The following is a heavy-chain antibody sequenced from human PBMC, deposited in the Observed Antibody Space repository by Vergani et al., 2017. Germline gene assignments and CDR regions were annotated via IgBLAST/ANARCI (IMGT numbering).Heavy chain of an antibody. V-gene: IGHV4-34*01. CDR2: INHSGST. CDR3: ARRPRRVTIFGVANPYYFDY. D-gene: IGHD3-3*01. Sequence: QVQLQQWGAGLLKPSETLSLTCAVYGGSFSGYYWSWIRQPPGKGLEWIGEINHSGSTNYNPSLDSRVTISVDTSKNQFSLKLSSVTAADTAVYYCARRPRRVTIFGVANPYYFDYWGQGTLVTVSS. J-gene: IGHJ4*02. CDR1: GGSFSGYY.